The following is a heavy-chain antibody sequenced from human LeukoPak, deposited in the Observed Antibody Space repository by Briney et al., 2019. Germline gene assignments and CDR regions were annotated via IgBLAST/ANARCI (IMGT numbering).Heavy chain of an antibody. D-gene: IGHD6-13*01. V-gene: IGHV3-48*03. J-gene: IGHJ4*02. CDR2: ISSRGGAI. CDR1: GFIFSSYE. Sequence: PGGSLRLSCAASGFIFSSYEMNWVRQAPGKGLEWVSYISSRGGAIYYADSVKGRFTISRDNTKNSLYLQMNSLRDEDTAVYYCARDRIAGYWGQGTLVTVSS. CDR3: ARDRIAGY.